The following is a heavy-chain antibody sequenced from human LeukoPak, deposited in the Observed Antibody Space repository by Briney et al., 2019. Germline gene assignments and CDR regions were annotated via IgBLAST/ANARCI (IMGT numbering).Heavy chain of an antibody. CDR2: IYTSGST. D-gene: IGHD4-11*01. Sequence: NTSETLSLTCTVSGGSISSYYWSWIRQPAGKGLEWIGRIYTSGSTNYNPSLKSRVTMSVDTSKNQFSLKLSSVTAADTAVYYCARNVYSTYLIPGYYYYGMDVWGQGTTVTVSS. V-gene: IGHV4-4*07. CDR3: ARNVYSTYLIPGYYYYGMDV. CDR1: GGSISSYY. J-gene: IGHJ6*02.